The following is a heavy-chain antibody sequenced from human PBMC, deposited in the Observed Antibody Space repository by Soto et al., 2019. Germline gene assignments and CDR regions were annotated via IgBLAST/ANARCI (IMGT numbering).Heavy chain of an antibody. D-gene: IGHD3-16*01. CDR1: GYTFTSYY. CDR2: INPSGGST. Sequence: ASVKVSFKASGYTFTSYYMHWLRQAPGQGLEWMGIINPSGGSTSYAQKFQGRVTMTRDTSTSTVYMELSSLRSEDTAVYYCARAQNIPGLDYWGQGTLVTVSS. V-gene: IGHV1-46*01. J-gene: IGHJ4*02. CDR3: ARAQNIPGLDY.